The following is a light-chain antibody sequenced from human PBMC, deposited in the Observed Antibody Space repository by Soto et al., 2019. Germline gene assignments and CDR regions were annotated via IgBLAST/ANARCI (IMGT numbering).Light chain of an antibody. V-gene: IGKV1-5*01. CDR3: LQQNTYPWT. Sequence: DIQMTQSPSTLSASVGDRLTITCRASQSISSWLAWYQQRPGKAPKLLIFDASSLESGVPSRFSGSGSGTEFTLTISSLQPDDFATYFCLQQNTYPWTFGQGTKVGFK. CDR2: DAS. J-gene: IGKJ1*01. CDR1: QSISSW.